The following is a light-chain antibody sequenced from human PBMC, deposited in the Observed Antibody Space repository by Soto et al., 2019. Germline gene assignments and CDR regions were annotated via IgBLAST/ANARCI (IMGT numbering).Light chain of an antibody. CDR3: QQYNSMVT. CDR2: KAS. Sequence: DIQMTQSPSTLSPSLGDRVTITCRASQSISSWLAWYQQKPGKAPKLLIYKASSLESGVPSRFSGSGSGTEFTLTISSLQPDDSATYYCQQYNSMVTFGGGTKVDIK. CDR1: QSISSW. V-gene: IGKV1-5*03. J-gene: IGKJ4*01.